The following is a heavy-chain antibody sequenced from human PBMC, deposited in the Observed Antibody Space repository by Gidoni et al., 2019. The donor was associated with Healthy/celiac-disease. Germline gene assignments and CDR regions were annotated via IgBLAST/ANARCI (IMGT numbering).Heavy chain of an antibody. V-gene: IGHV1-18*01. D-gene: IGHD3-22*01. J-gene: IGHJ4*02. CDR2: IIRYNGDT. Sequence: QVQLVPSGSEVKKPGAAVQVSCTASGYNFTRYGISWVRQAPGQVLEGMGWIIRYNGDTNYAQKLQGRVTMTTDTSTSTAYMALRSLRSDDTAVYYCARDRDYYDNSGEDYWGQGTLVTVSS. CDR3: ARDRDYYDNSGEDY. CDR1: GYNFTRYG.